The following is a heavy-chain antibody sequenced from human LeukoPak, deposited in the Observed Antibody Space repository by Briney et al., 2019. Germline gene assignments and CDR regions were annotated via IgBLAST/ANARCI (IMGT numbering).Heavy chain of an antibody. CDR3: ARAKSGWYTTAPPTFDY. V-gene: IGHV4-4*02. D-gene: IGHD6-19*01. CDR1: GGSISSSNW. Sequence: ASETLSLTCAVSGGSISSSNWWSWVRQPPGKGLEWIGEIYHSGSTNYNPSLKSRVTISVDKSKNQFSLKLSSVTAADTAVYYCARAKSGWYTTAPPTFDYWGQGTLVTVSS. J-gene: IGHJ4*02. CDR2: IYHSGST.